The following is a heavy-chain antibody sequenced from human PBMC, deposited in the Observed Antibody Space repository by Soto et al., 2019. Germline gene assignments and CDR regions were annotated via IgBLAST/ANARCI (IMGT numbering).Heavy chain of an antibody. CDR3: ARSQGGSSSLDIYYYYYYGMDG. V-gene: IGHV1-69*01. CDR2: VIPIFGTA. CDR1: GGTFSTYA. Sequence: QVQLVQSGAEVKKPGSSVKVSCKAPGGTFSTYAISWVRQAPGQGLEWMGGVIPIFGTAKYAQKLQGRVTITADESTSTGYMELRSLRSEDTAVYYCARSQGGSSSLDIYYYYYYGMDGWGQGTTVTVSS. J-gene: IGHJ6*02. D-gene: IGHD2-15*01.